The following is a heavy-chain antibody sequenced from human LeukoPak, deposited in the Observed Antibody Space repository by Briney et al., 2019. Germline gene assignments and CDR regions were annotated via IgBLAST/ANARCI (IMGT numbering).Heavy chain of an antibody. V-gene: IGHV3-7*01. CDR1: GFSFSTSW. J-gene: IGHJ3*01. CDR3: ARERRGSSSLQF. D-gene: IGHD6-13*01. CDR2: IQPDGNDN. Sequence: PGGSLRLSCSASGFSFSTSWMTWVRQAPGKGLEWVANIQPDGNDNHYVDSVKGRFTLSRDNDNKSLHLQMHSLRLDDTAVYYCARERRGSSSLQFWGQGTMVTVSS.